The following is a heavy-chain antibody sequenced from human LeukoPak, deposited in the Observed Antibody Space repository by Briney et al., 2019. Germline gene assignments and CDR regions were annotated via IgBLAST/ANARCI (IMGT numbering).Heavy chain of an antibody. V-gene: IGHV5-51*01. J-gene: IGHJ4*02. CDR3: ASSRYYYDGSGHLFHY. CDR1: GYRSINYW. CDR2: IYPGDSDT. Sequence: GESLKISCKGSGYRSINYWIAWVRQLPGKGLEWMGTIYPGDSDTRFSPSLKGQVTFSADKSISTAYLQWDSLKASDTAMYYCASSRYYYDGSGHLFHYWGQGTLVTVSS. D-gene: IGHD3-22*01.